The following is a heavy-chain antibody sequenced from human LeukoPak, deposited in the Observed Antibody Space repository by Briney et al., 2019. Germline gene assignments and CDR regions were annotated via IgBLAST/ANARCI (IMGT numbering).Heavy chain of an antibody. V-gene: IGHV4-59*12. D-gene: IGHD6-13*01. Sequence: PSETLSLTCTVSGGSISSFYWSWIRQPPGKGLEWIGYIYYSGSTNYNPSLKSRVTISVDTSKNQFSLKLSSVTAADTAVYYCATGPDPHSSSWYVNWFDPWGQGTLVTVSS. CDR3: ATGPDPHSSSWYVNWFDP. CDR1: GGSISSFY. J-gene: IGHJ5*02. CDR2: IYYSGST.